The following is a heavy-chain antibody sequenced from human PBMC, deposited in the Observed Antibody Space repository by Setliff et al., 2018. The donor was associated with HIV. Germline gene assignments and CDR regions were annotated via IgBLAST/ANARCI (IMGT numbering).Heavy chain of an antibody. Sequence: GASVKVSCKASGYTFTTYGISWVRQAPGHGLEWMGWISPNFGHTKYAQKFLYRVTMTIDTATSRAYMELRSLRSDDTAVYFCARLGSGWSDSYYYAMDIWGQGTTVTVSS. J-gene: IGHJ6*02. D-gene: IGHD6-19*01. V-gene: IGHV1-18*04. CDR1: GYTFTTYG. CDR2: ISPNFGHT. CDR3: ARLGSGWSDSYYYAMDI.